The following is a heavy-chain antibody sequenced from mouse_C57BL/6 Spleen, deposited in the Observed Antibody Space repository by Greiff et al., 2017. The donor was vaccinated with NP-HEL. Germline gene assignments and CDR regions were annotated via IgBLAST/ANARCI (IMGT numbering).Heavy chain of an antibody. Sequence: EVQLQQSGPELVKPGASVKMSCKASGYTFTDYNMHWVKQSHGKSLEWIGYINPNNGGTSNNQTFKGKATLTVNKSSSTAYMELRSLTSEDSAVYYCARSRYYGSSTYYFDYWGQGTTLTVSS. V-gene: IGHV1-22*01. CDR1: GYTFTDYN. D-gene: IGHD1-1*01. CDR2: INPNNGGT. J-gene: IGHJ2*01. CDR3: ARSRYYGSSTYYFDY.